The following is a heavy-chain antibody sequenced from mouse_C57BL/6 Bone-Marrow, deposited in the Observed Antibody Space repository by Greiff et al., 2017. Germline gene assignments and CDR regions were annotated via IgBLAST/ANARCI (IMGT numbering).Heavy chain of an antibody. V-gene: IGHV1-63*01. CDR2: IYPGGGYT. D-gene: IGHD1-1*01. CDR1: GYTFTNYW. Sequence: QVQLQQSGAELVRPGTSVKMSCKASGYTFTNYWIGWAKQRPGHGLEWIGDIYPGGGYTNYNEKFKGKATLTADKSSSTAYMQFSSLTSEDSAIYYCARFGLITTVVESTRNYYAMDYWGQGTSVTVSS. J-gene: IGHJ4*01. CDR3: ARFGLITTVVESTRNYYAMDY.